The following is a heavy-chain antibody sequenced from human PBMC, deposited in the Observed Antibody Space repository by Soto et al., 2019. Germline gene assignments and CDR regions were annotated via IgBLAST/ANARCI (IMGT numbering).Heavy chain of an antibody. Sequence: QLQLQESGPGLVKPSETLSLTCTVSGGSISSSSYYWGWIRQPPGKGLEWIGSIYYSGSTYYNPSLKSRVTISVDTSMNQFSLKLSSVTAADPAVYYCARDYDSSGDYWGQGTLVTVSS. CDR3: ARDYDSSGDY. D-gene: IGHD3-22*01. CDR2: IYYSGST. V-gene: IGHV4-39*01. CDR1: GGSISSSSYY. J-gene: IGHJ4*02.